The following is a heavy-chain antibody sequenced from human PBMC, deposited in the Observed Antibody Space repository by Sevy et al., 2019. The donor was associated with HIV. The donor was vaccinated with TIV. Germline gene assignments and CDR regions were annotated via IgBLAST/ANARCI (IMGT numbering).Heavy chain of an antibody. CDR3: ARGFLPVLANNWFDP. CDR1: GYTFTSYD. CDR2: MNPNSGNT. D-gene: IGHD2-8*02. J-gene: IGHJ5*02. V-gene: IGHV1-8*01. Sequence: ASVKVAGKASGYTFTSYDINWVRQATGQGLEWMGWMNPNSGNTGYAQKFQGRVTMTRNTSISTAYMELSSLRSEDTAVYYCARGFLPVLANNWFDPWGQGTLVTVSS.